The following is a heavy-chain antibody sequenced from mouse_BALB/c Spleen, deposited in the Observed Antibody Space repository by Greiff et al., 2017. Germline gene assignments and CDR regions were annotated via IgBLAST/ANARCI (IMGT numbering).Heavy chain of an antibody. D-gene: IGHD2-4*01. CDR3: ARSGDYDVRYYAMDY. V-gene: IGHV1-14*01. Sequence: VQLQQSGPELVKPGASVKMSCKASGYTFTSYVMHWVKQKPGQGLEWIGYINPYNDGTKYNEKFKGKATLTSDKSSSTAYMELSSLTSEDSAVYYCARSGDYDVRYYAMDYWGQGTSVTVSS. CDR1: GYTFTSYV. CDR2: INPYNDGT. J-gene: IGHJ4*01.